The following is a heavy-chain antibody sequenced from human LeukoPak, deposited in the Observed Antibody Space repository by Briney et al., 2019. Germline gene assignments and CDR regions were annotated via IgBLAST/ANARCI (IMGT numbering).Heavy chain of an antibody. CDR1: GSSFTSYW. J-gene: IGHJ4*02. CDR2: IYPGDSDT. CDR3: ARLRARIAAAVDY. D-gene: IGHD6-13*01. V-gene: IGHV5-51*01. Sequence: GESLKISCKGSGSSFTSYWIGWVRQLPGKGLEWMGIIYPGDSDTRYSPSFQGQVTISADNSISTAYLQWSSLKASDTAMYYCARLRARIAAAVDYWGQGTLVTVSS.